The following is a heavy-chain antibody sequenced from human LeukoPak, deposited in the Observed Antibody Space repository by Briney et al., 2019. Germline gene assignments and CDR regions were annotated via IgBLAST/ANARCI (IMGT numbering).Heavy chain of an antibody. V-gene: IGHV1-69*06. Sequence: SVKVSCKASGGTFSSYAISWVRQAPGQGLEWMGGIIPIFGTANYAQKFQGRVTITADKSTSTAYMELSSLRSEDTAVYYCARDYDGDYFFQHWGQGTLVTVSS. J-gene: IGHJ1*01. CDR1: GGTFSSYA. CDR2: IIPIFGTA. D-gene: IGHD4-17*01. CDR3: ARDYDGDYFFQH.